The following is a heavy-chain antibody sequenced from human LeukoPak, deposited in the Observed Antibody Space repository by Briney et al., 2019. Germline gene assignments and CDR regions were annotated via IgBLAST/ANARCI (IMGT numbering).Heavy chain of an antibody. Sequence: GGSLRLSCAASGFTVSSNYMSWIRQAPGKGLEWVSYISSSGSTIYYADSVKGRFTISRDNAKNSLYLQMNSLRAEDTAVYYCARDREWFGVYYMDVWGKGTTVTVSS. CDR2: ISSSGSTI. CDR3: ARDREWFGVYYMDV. D-gene: IGHD3-10*01. J-gene: IGHJ6*03. V-gene: IGHV3-11*04. CDR1: GFTVSSNY.